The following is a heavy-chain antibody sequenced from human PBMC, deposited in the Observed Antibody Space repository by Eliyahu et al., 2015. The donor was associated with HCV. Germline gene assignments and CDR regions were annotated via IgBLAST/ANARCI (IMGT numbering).Heavy chain of an antibody. CDR3: ARGPETKSAYYYNY. CDR2: IIPIFGTP. CDR1: GGTFSSYT. V-gene: IGHV1-69*01. Sequence: QVQLVQSGAEVKKPGSSVRVSCKASGGTFSSYTIDWVRQAPLGQGLEWRGGIIPIFGTPNYAQKFQGRVTITADEATSTAYMELSNLRSEDTAVYYCARGPETKSAYYYNYWGQGTLVTVSS. J-gene: IGHJ4*02. D-gene: IGHD3-3*01.